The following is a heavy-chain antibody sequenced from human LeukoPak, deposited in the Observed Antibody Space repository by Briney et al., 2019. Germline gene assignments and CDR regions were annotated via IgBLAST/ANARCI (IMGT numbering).Heavy chain of an antibody. Sequence: GGSLRLSCSASGFTFSSYAMHWVRHAPGKGLEYVSAISSNGGSTYYADSVKGRFTISRDNSKNTLYLQMSSLRAEDTAVYYCVKPQPGGGFDYWGQGTLVTVSS. J-gene: IGHJ4*02. V-gene: IGHV3-64D*09. CDR3: VKPQPGGGFDY. CDR1: GFTFSSYA. D-gene: IGHD1-14*01. CDR2: ISSNGGST.